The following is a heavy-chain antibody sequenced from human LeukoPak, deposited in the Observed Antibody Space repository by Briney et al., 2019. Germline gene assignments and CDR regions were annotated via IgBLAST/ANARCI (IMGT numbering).Heavy chain of an antibody. CDR3: ARAQYSSSWYPPRSWFDP. J-gene: IGHJ5*02. CDR2: INHSGST. CDR1: GESLNDYY. Sequence: PSETLSLTCAVYGESLNDYYWSWIRQPPGKGLEWIGEINHSGSTNYNPSLKSRVTISVDTSKNQFSLKLSSVTAADTAVYYCARAQYSSSWYPPRSWFDPWGQGTLVTVFS. D-gene: IGHD6-13*01. V-gene: IGHV4-34*01.